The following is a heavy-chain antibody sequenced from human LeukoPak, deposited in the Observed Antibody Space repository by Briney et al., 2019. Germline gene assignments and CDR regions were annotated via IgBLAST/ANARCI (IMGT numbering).Heavy chain of an antibody. V-gene: IGHV5-51*01. CDR2: IYPGDSDT. J-gene: IGHJ3*02. CDR3: ARHPYSGYDLWATGSAFDI. D-gene: IGHD5-12*01. CDR1: GNSFTSYW. Sequence: GESLKISCNGSGNSFTSYWIGWVRPMPGKGLEWVGIIYPGDSDTRYSPSFQGQVTISADKSISTAYLQWSSLKASDTAMYYCARHPYSGYDLWATGSAFDIWGQGTMVTVSS.